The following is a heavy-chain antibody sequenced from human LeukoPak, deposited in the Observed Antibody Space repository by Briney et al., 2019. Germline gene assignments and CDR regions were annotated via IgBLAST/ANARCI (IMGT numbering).Heavy chain of an antibody. CDR1: GGSISSGDYC. V-gene: IGHV4-30-4*01. J-gene: IGHJ5*02. CDR3: ARGPAPGIAAAGTRAGWFDP. CDR2: IYYSGST. Sequence: PSQTLSLTCTVSGGSISSGDYCWSWIRQPPGKGLEWIGYIYYSGSTYYNPSLKSRVTISVDTSKNQFSLKLSSVTAADTAVYYCARGPAPGIAAAGTRAGWFDPWGQGTLVTVSS. D-gene: IGHD6-13*01.